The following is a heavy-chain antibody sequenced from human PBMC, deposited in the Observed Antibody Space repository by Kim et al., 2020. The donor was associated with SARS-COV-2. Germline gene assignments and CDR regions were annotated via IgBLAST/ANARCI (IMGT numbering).Heavy chain of an antibody. D-gene: IGHD1-26*01. V-gene: IGHV3-30*04. J-gene: IGHJ4*02. CDR1: GFTFGIYV. CDR2: ISHDGAVK. CDR3: VRDCGTYCLDF. Sequence: GWSLRLSCAASGFTFGIYVMHWVRQAPGRGLEWVARISHDGAVKNYADSVKGRFTISRDNSENTLYVQMNSLNVDDTAIYFCVRDCGTYCLDFWGQGTLAT.